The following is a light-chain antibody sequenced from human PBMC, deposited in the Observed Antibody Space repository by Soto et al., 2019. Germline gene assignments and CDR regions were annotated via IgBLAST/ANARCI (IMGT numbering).Light chain of an antibody. CDR2: AAS. V-gene: IGKV3-20*01. Sequence: EIVLTQSPGTLSLSPGERATLSCRASQSVSSSYLAWYQQKPGQAPRLLIYAASSRATYIPDRFSGSGSGTDFTLTISRLEPEDFAVYYCQEYGNSFRTFGQVTKVEI. CDR3: QEYGNSFRT. J-gene: IGKJ1*01. CDR1: QSVSSSY.